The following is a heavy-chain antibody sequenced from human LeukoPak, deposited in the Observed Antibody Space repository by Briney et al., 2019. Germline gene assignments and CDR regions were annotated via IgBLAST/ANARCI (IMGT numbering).Heavy chain of an antibody. Sequence: GGSLRLSCAASGFTFSSYGMHWVRQAPGKGLEWVAVISYDGSNKYYADSVKGRFTISRDNSKNTLYLQMNSLRAEDTAVYYCAKNVDFRGYSYAVPDYWGQGTLVTVSS. CDR2: ISYDGSNK. J-gene: IGHJ4*02. V-gene: IGHV3-30*18. D-gene: IGHD5-18*01. CDR3: AKNVDFRGYSYAVPDY. CDR1: GFTFSSYG.